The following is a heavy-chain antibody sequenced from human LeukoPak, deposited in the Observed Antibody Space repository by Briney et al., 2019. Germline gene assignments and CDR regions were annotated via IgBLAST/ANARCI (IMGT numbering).Heavy chain of an antibody. CDR1: GGSFSGYY. CDR3: ARGRPPIYCSGGSCPRYYYYYMDV. Sequence: PSETLSLTCAVYGGSFSGYYWSWIRQPPGKGREWNGEINQSGSTNYNPSLKSRVTISVDTSKTKFSLKLSSVTAADTAVYYCARGRPPIYCSGGSCPRYYYYYMDVWGKGTTVTVSS. V-gene: IGHV4-34*01. D-gene: IGHD2-15*01. CDR2: INQSGST. J-gene: IGHJ6*03.